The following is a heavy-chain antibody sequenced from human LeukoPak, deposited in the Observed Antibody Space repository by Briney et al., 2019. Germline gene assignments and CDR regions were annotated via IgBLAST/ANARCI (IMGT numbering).Heavy chain of an antibody. CDR2: IRSKAYGGTT. V-gene: IGHV3-49*04. CDR3: RGDSSGYYSDYGMDV. Sequence: PGRSLRLSCTASGFTFGDYAMSWVRQAPGKGLEWVSFIRSKAYGGTTEYAASVKGRFTISRDDSKSIAYLQMNSLKTEDTAVYYCRGDSSGYYSDYGMDVWGQGTTVIVSS. D-gene: IGHD3-22*01. J-gene: IGHJ6*02. CDR1: GFTFGDYA.